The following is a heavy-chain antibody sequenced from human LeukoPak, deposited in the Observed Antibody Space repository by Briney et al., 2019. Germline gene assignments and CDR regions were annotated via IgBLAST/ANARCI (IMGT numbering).Heavy chain of an antibody. D-gene: IGHD5-12*01. Sequence: PSETLSLTCTVSGGSISSYYWSWIRQPPGKGLEWIGYIYYSGSTNYNPSLKSRVTISVDTSKNQFSLKLSSVTAADTAVYYCARVSDYAHNWFDPWGQGTLVTVSS. CDR3: ARVSDYAHNWFDP. CDR1: GGSISSYY. V-gene: IGHV4-59*01. J-gene: IGHJ5*02. CDR2: IYYSGST.